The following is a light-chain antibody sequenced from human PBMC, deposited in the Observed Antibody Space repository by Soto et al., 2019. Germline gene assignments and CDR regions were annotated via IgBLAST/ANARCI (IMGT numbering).Light chain of an antibody. V-gene: IGLV2-14*01. J-gene: IGLJ1*01. CDR2: DVS. Sequence: QSALTQPASVSGSPGQSITISCTGTSSDVGGYNYVSWYQQHPGKAPKLMIYDVSNRPSGVSNRFSGSKSGNTASLTISGLQAEDEDDYYCSSYTSISTVGVFGTGTKVTVL. CDR3: SSYTSISTVGV. CDR1: SSDVGGYNY.